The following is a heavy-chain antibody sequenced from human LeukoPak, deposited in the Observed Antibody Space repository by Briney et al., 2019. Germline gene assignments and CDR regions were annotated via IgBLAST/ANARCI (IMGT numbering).Heavy chain of an antibody. CDR1: GGSISSHY. J-gene: IGHJ4*02. V-gene: IGHV4-59*11. CDR2: IYYSGST. D-gene: IGHD3-3*01. Sequence: SETLSLTCTVSGGSISSHYWSWLRQPPGKGLEWIGYIYYSGSTNYNPSLKSRVTISVDTSKNQFSLKLSSVTAADTAVYYCARGRGYDFWSGSIPLDYWGQGTLVTVSS. CDR3: ARGRGYDFWSGSIPLDY.